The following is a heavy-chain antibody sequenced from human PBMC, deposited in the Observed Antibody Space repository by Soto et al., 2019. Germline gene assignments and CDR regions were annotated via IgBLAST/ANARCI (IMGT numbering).Heavy chain of an antibody. Sequence: PSETLSLTCTVSGGSISSYYWSWIRQPPGKGLEWIGNIYYSGSTNYNPSLKSRVTISVDTSKSQFSLKLSSVTAADTAVYYCAREVAGRKQLDYWGQGTLVTVSS. J-gene: IGHJ4*02. D-gene: IGHD5-18*01. CDR1: GGSISSYY. CDR2: IYYSGST. V-gene: IGHV4-59*12. CDR3: AREVAGRKQLDY.